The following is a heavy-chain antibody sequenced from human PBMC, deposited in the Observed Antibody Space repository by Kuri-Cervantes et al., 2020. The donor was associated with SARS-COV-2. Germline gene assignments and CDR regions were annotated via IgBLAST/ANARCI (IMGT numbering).Heavy chain of an antibody. D-gene: IGHD6-13*01. CDR1: GFTVSSNY. J-gene: IGHJ6*02. Sequence: GGSLRLSCAASGFTVSSNYMSWVRQAPGKGLEWVSAISGSGGSTYYADSVKGRFTISRDNSKNTLYLQMNSLRAEDTAVYYCAQDVSSSWPGSNYYGMDVWGQGTTVTVSS. CDR2: ISGSGGST. V-gene: IGHV3-23*01. CDR3: AQDVSSSWPGSNYYGMDV.